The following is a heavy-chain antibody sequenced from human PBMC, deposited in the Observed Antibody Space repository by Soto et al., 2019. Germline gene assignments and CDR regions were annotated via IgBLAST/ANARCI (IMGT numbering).Heavy chain of an antibody. J-gene: IGHJ4*02. D-gene: IGHD3-22*01. V-gene: IGHV5-10-1*01. CDR3: ARQIYDSDTGPNFQYYFDS. Sequence: GESLKISCKGSGYSFAGYWITWVRQKPGKGLEWMGRIDPSDSQTYYSPSFRGHVTISVTKSISTVFLQWSSLRASDTAMYYCARQIYDSDTGPNFQYYFDSWGQGTPVTVSS. CDR1: GYSFAGYW. CDR2: IDPSDSQT.